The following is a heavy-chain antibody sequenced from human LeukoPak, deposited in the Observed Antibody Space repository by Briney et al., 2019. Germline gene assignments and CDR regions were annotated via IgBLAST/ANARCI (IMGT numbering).Heavy chain of an antibody. Sequence: PSETLSLTCTVSGDSMTDYFWSWIRQPPGKGLEYIGDVFYTGSTKYNPSLKSRVSISVDTSKKQFSPNLRSVTAADTAVYYCARDGGPLYHTGTGYYRAFDIWGPGTMVAVSP. D-gene: IGHD3-9*01. V-gene: IGHV4-59*01. CDR2: VFYTGST. CDR1: GDSMTDYF. CDR3: ARDGGPLYHTGTGYYRAFDI. J-gene: IGHJ3*02.